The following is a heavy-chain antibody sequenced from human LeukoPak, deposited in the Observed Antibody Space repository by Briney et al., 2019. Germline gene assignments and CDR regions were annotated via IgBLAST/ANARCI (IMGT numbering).Heavy chain of an antibody. CDR1: GDSISSFY. Sequence: SETLSLTCTVSGDSISSFYWSWIRQAPGKGLECIGFIYINGDTSYNPSLKGRATLSLDTSKNQFSLRLTSVTATDTAVYYCAKTARTFASWGPGTLVTVSS. J-gene: IGHJ5*02. D-gene: IGHD1-7*01. CDR2: IYINGDT. CDR3: AKTARTFAS. V-gene: IGHV4-4*09.